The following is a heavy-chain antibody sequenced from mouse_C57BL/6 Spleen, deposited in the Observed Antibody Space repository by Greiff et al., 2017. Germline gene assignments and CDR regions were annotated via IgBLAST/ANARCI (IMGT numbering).Heavy chain of an antibody. Sequence: QVQLQQSGAELVRPGTSVKVSCKASGYAFTNYLIEWVKQRPGQGLERIGVLNTGSGGTNYNEKFKGKETLTADKSSSTAYMQLRSLTSEDSAVYICARSNFDYYAMDDWGQGRAVTV. D-gene: IGHD2-5*01. V-gene: IGHV1-54*01. CDR2: LNTGSGGT. CDR1: GYAFTNYL. J-gene: IGHJ4*01. CDR3: ARSNFDYYAMDD.